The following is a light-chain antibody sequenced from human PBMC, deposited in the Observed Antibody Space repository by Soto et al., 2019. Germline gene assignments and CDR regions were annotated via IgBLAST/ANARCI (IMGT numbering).Light chain of an antibody. Sequence: QSVLTQPPSASGTPGQRVTISCSGSSSNIGSNYVYWYQQLPGTAPKLFIYRNNQFPSAVADRISGSKSGTSASLAISGLRSEDEADYYCAAWDDGLSGLVFGGGTQLTVL. CDR2: RNN. V-gene: IGLV1-47*01. CDR1: SSNIGSNY. CDR3: AAWDDGLSGLV. J-gene: IGLJ7*01.